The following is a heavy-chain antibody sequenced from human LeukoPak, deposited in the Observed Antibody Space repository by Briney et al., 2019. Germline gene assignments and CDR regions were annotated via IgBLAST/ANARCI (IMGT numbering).Heavy chain of an antibody. CDR2: FDPEDGET. CDR1: GYTLTEFS. J-gene: IGHJ4*02. Sequence: ASVKVSCKVSGYTLTEFSMHWVRQAPGKGLEWMGGFDPEDGETIYAQELQGRVTMTKDTSTDTAYMELSSLRSEDTAVYYCARSAARYDSSGYSFDATDYWGQGTLVTVSS. CDR3: ARSAARYDSSGYSFDATDY. D-gene: IGHD3-22*01. V-gene: IGHV1-24*01.